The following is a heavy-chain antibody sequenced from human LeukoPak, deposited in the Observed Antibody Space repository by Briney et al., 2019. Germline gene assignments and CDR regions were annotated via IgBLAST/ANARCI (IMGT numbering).Heavy chain of an antibody. J-gene: IGHJ4*02. Sequence: ASVKVSCKASGYTFTGYYIHWMRQAPGQGLEWMGWISPNSGGTHYAQKFQGRVTVTRDTSISTAYMEMSSLRPDDTAVYYCAKGGAVSDPWDYWGQGTLVTVSS. CDR1: GYTFTGYY. V-gene: IGHV1-2*02. CDR2: ISPNSGGT. CDR3: AKGGAVSDPWDY. D-gene: IGHD6-19*01.